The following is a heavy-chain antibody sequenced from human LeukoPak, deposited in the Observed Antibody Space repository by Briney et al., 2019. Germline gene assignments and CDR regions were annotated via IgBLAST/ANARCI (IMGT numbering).Heavy chain of an antibody. V-gene: IGHV1-69*13. CDR3: ARDLSQLWLHY. D-gene: IGHD5-18*01. J-gene: IGHJ4*02. Sequence: APVKVSCKASGGTFSSYAISWVRQAPGQGLEWMGGIIPIFGTANYAQKFQGRVTITADGSTSTAYMELSSLRSEDTAVYYCARDLSQLWLHYWGQGTLVTVSS. CDR2: IIPIFGTA. CDR1: GGTFSSYA.